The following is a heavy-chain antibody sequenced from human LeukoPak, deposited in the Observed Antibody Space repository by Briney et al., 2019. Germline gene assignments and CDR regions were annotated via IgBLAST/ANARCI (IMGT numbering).Heavy chain of an antibody. CDR2: IYYSGST. Sequence: PSETLSLTCTVSGGSISSYHWSWIRQPPGKGLEWIGYIYYSGSTNYNPSLKSRVTISVDTSKNQFSLKLSSVTAADTAVYYCARLYRATDAFDIWGQGTMVTVSS. D-gene: IGHD1-26*01. V-gene: IGHV4-59*08. CDR3: ARLYRATDAFDI. CDR1: GGSISSYH. J-gene: IGHJ3*02.